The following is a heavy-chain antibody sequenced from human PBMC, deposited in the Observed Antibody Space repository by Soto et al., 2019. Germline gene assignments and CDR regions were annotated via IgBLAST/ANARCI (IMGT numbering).Heavy chain of an antibody. V-gene: IGHV1-46*01. CDR3: ARVYGLVQYDDFWSGYYDY. CDR2: FNPRGGTT. J-gene: IGHJ4*02. D-gene: IGHD3-3*01. Sequence: QVQLLQSGAEVKKPGASVRISCKSSANTFINNYINWVRQAPGQGLEWLGVFNPRGGTTRYAQKFLGRVTMTGDTSTRTVFMELSNLKSEDTAVYYCARVYGLVQYDDFWSGYYDYWGQGTLVIVSS. CDR1: ANTFINNY.